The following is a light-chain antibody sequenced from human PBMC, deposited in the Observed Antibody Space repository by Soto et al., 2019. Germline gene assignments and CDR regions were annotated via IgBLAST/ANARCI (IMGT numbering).Light chain of an antibody. CDR2: DAS. Sequence: DIQMTQSPSTLSASVGDSVTITCRSSQNIDIWLSWYQVRPGRAPRLLVYDASNLKSGVPSRFSGSGSGTEFTLTITSLQPDDFATYYCHQYYSFPRTFGQGTKVDIK. J-gene: IGKJ1*01. CDR3: HQYYSFPRT. CDR1: QNIDIW. V-gene: IGKV1-5*01.